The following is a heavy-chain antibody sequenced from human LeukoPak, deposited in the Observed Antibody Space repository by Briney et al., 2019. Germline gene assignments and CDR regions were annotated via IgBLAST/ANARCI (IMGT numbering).Heavy chain of an antibody. D-gene: IGHD2-2*01. J-gene: IGHJ6*02. CDR3: ARGCSSTSCWLRMDV. Sequence: SETLSLTCTVSGGSISSYYWTWLRQPPGKGLEWVGYISYSGNTNHNPSLKSRVTMSVDTSKSQFSLKLSSLTAADTAVYYCARGCSSTSCWLRMDVWGQGTTVTVSS. CDR1: GGSISSYY. CDR2: ISYSGNT. V-gene: IGHV4-59*12.